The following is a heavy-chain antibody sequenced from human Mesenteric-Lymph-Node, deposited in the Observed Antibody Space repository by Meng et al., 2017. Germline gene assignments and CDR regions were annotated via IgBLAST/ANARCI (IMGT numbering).Heavy chain of an antibody. J-gene: IGHJ4*02. CDR2: ISSSGSTI. V-gene: IGHV3-11*01. CDR1: GFTFSDYY. D-gene: IGHD3-22*01. CDR3: ARSVGGYYYDSSGYYYDY. Sequence: GGSLRLSCAASGFTFSDYYMSWIRQAPGKGLEWVSYISSSGSTIYYADSVKGRFTISRDNAKNSLYLQMNSLRAEDTAVYYCARSVGGYYYDSSGYYYDYWGQGTLVTVSS.